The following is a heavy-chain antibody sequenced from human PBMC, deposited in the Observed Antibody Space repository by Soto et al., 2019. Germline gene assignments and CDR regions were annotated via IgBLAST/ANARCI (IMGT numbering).Heavy chain of an antibody. CDR1: GLTVSSYV. CDR3: PVIDY. Sequence: QVQLVQSGPEVKQPGSSVKVSCRASGLTVSSYVIIWVRQAPGQGLEWMGGVIPLLGTVNYEQRFRGRVTITAKSASGTPLAASSRVSSGGTAALCCPVIDY. CDR2: VIPLLGTV. J-gene: IGHJ4*01. V-gene: IGHV1-69*06. D-gene: IGHD2-15*01.